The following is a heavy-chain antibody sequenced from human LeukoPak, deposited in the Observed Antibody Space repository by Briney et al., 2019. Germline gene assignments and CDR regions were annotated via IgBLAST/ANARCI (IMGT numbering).Heavy chain of an antibody. Sequence: AGGSLRLSCAASGFTFSSYSMNWVRQAPGKGLEWVSAISGSGGSTYYADSVKGRFTISRDNSKNTLYLQMNSLRAEDTAVYYCAKDSDYDYVWGSYRYTDYWGQGTLVTVSS. D-gene: IGHD3-16*02. CDR3: AKDSDYDYVWGSYRYTDY. J-gene: IGHJ4*02. CDR2: ISGSGGST. CDR1: GFTFSSYS. V-gene: IGHV3-23*01.